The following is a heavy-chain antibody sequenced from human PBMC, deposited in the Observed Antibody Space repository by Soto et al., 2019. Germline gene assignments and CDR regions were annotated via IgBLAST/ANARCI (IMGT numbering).Heavy chain of an antibody. CDR2: IKPNGRGT. CDR1: GYLFTNFY. V-gene: IGHV1-46*03. CDR3: ARGLASGDY. J-gene: IGHJ4*02. Sequence: QVQPVQPGAEVKKPGASVKFSGKASGYLFTNFYIHWVRQAPGQGLEWNGIIKPNGRGTDYVRNFQGRVTMTRDTSTSTLYIDLSSLRSEETAVYYCARGLASGDYWGQATLSTVSS. D-gene: IGHD6-6*01.